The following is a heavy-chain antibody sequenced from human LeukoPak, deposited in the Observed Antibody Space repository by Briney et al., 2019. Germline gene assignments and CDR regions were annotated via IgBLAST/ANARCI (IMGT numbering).Heavy chain of an antibody. CDR2: LYIYCYT. D-gene: IGHD2-2*01. Sequence: GGSLTLLCGVSGPTFITNDMTWIRKSPEKALEWVSDLYIYCYTKYAGSVQGRFTHSRDNSKNTLYLEMNSLSADDTAVYYCARGVEPGAANAFSYWGQGTLVTVS. CDR3: ARGVEPGAANAFSY. CDR1: GPTFITND. J-gene: IGHJ4*02. V-gene: IGHV3-53*01.